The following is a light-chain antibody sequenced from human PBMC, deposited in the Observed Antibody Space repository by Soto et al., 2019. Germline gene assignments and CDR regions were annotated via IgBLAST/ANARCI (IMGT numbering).Light chain of an antibody. V-gene: IGKV1-39*01. CDR2: GAK. CDR3: QQCQATPLT. CDR1: QSISSW. Sequence: DIQMTQSPSSLSASVGDRVTITCRASQSISSWLAWYQQKPGKAPNLLIFGAKTLQRGVPSRFSGSGYGTDFTLTITTLQPEDVGIFFFQQCQATPLTFGQGTRLEIK. J-gene: IGKJ5*01.